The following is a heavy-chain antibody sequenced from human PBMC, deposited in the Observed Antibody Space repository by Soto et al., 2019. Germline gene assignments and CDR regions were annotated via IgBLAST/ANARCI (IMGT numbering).Heavy chain of an antibody. CDR3: ARAGTYSSSWSDH. Sequence: PGGSLRLSCAASGFTFSSYWMSWVRQAPGKGLEWVANIKRDGSEKYYVDSVKGRFTISRDNAKNSLYLQMNSLRAEDTAVYYCARAGTYSSSWSDHWGQGTLVTVSS. V-gene: IGHV3-7*03. CDR2: IKRDGSEK. J-gene: IGHJ5*02. CDR1: GFTFSSYW. D-gene: IGHD6-13*01.